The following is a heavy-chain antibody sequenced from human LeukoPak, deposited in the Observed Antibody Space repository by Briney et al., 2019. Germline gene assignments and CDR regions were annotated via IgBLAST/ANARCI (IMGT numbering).Heavy chain of an antibody. CDR3: ARGDYYYYYMDV. CDR2: IYSGGST. V-gene: IGHV3-66*02. J-gene: IGHJ6*03. CDR1: GFTVSSNY. Sequence: TGGSLRLSCAASGFTVSSNYMSWVRQAPGKGLEWVSVIYSGGSTYYADSVKGRLTISRDNSKNTLYLQMNSLRAEDTAVYYCARGDYYYYYMDVWGKGTTVTVSS.